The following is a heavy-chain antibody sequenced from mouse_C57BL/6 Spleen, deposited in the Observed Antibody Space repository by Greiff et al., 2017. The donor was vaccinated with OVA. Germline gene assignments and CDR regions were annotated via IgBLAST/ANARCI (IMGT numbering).Heavy chain of an antibody. V-gene: IGHV14-1*01. CDR3: TTYYYSTWFAY. D-gene: IGHD2-5*01. CDR2: IDPEDGDT. J-gene: IGHJ3*01. CDR1: GFNIKDYY. Sequence: EVNVVESGAELVRPGASVKLSCTASGFNIKDYYMHWVKQRPEQGLEWIGRIDPEDGDTEYAPKFQGKATMTADTSSNTAYLQLSSLTSEDTAVYYCTTYYYSTWFAYWGQGTLVTVSA.